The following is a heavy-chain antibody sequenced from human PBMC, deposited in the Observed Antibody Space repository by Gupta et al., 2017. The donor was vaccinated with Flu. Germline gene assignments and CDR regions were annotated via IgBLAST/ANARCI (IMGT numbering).Heavy chain of an antibody. Sequence: QVTLKESGPVLVKPTETLTLTCTVSGFSLSNARMGVSWIRQPPGKALEWLAHIFSNDEKSYSTSLKSRLTISKDTSKSQVVLTMTNMDPVDTATYYCARRYGDYIGYFDLWGRGTLVTVSS. D-gene: IGHD4-17*01. CDR2: IFSNDEK. CDR1: GFSLSNARMG. J-gene: IGHJ2*01. CDR3: ARRYGDYIGYFDL. V-gene: IGHV2-26*01.